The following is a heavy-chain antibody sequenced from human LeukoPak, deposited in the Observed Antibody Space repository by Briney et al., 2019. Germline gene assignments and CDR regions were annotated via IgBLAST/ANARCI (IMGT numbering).Heavy chain of an antibody. V-gene: IGHV4-59*01. CDR1: GGSISSYY. Sequence: SETLSLTCTVSGGSISSYYWSWIRQPPGKGLEWIGYIYYSGSTNYNPSLKSRVTISVDTSKNQFSLKLSSVTAADTAVYYCARRIAVAGTPNYFDYWGQGTLVTVSS. D-gene: IGHD6-19*01. CDR2: IYYSGST. J-gene: IGHJ4*02. CDR3: ARRIAVAGTPNYFDY.